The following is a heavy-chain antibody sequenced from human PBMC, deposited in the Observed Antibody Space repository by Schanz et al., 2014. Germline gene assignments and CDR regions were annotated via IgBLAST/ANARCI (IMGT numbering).Heavy chain of an antibody. CDR2: ISGYNGDT. CDR1: GYTFTSYD. Sequence: QGQLVQSGAEVKKPGASVKVSCKASGYTFTSYDINWVRQAPGQGLEWMGWISGYNGDTNYAPKFQDRVTMTTDTSTGITSLELRNLKSDDTAVYYCARDRVAFVRGPLGVDWGQGTQVIVSS. D-gene: IGHD3-10*01. CDR3: ARDRVAFVRGPLGVD. J-gene: IGHJ4*02. V-gene: IGHV1-18*01.